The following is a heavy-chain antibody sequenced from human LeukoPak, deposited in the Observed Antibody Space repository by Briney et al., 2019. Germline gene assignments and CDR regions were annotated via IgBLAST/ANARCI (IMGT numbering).Heavy chain of an antibody. J-gene: IGHJ5*02. CDR2: IYYSGST. CDR3: AGSAIINWFDP. Sequence: PSETLSLTCTVSGGSFSSGSYYWGWIRQPPGKGLEWIGYIYYSGSTNYNPSLKSRVTISVDTSRNQFSLKLSSVTAADTAVYYCAGSAIINWFDPWGQGTLVTVSS. D-gene: IGHD2-2*01. V-gene: IGHV4-61*01. CDR1: GGSFSSGSYY.